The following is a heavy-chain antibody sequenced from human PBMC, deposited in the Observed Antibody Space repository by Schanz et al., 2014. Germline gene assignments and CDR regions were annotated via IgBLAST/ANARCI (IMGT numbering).Heavy chain of an antibody. J-gene: IGHJ4*02. CDR1: GGSISSSSYY. CDR3: ARVFDY. CDR2: IYHSGST. Sequence: QLQLQESGPGLVKPSETLSLTCTVSGGSISSSSYYWGWIRQPPGKGLEWIGSIYHSGSTYYNPSLKSRVTISVAPPKTQSSLKRSSVTAADTAVYYCARVFDYWGQGTLVTVSS. V-gene: IGHV4-39*07.